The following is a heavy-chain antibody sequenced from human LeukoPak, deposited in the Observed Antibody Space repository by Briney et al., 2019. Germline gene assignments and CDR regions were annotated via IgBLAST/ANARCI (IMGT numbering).Heavy chain of an antibody. CDR3: ARDHDTLLVVDRGFEI. V-gene: IGHV3-20*04. Sequence: GGSLRLSCAASGFTFDDYGMSWVRQAPGKGLEWVSGINWSGATTTYADSVKGRFTISRDNAKNSLYLQMNSLRAEDTALYYCARDHDTLLVVDRGFEIWGQGTTVTVSS. CDR2: INWSGATT. J-gene: IGHJ3*02. CDR1: GFTFDDYG. D-gene: IGHD3-22*01.